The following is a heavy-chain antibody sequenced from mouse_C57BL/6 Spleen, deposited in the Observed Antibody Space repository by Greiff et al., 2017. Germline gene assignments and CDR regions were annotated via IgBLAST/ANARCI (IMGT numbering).Heavy chain of an antibody. V-gene: IGHV2-5*01. D-gene: IGHD1-1*01. J-gene: IGHJ4*01. CDR1: GFSLTSYG. Sequence: QVQLQPSGPGLVPPSQSLSITCTVSGFSLTSYGVHWVRPSPGKGLEWLGVIWRGGSTDYNAAFMSRLSITKDNSKSQVFFKMNSLQADDTAIYYCAKKDYGSSYAMDYWGQGTSVTVSS. CDR3: AKKDYGSSYAMDY. CDR2: IWRGGST.